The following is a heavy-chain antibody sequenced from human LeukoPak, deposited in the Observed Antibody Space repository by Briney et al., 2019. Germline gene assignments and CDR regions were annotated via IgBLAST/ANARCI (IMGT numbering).Heavy chain of an antibody. CDR3: ARSTGLSGYFGY. CDR1: GFTFSSYA. Sequence: GGSLRLSCAASGFTFSSYAMHWVRQAPGEGLEYVSAISSNGGSTYYANSVRGRFTISRDNSKNTLYLQMGSLRAEDMAVYYCARSTGLSGYFGYWGQGTLVTVSS. J-gene: IGHJ4*02. V-gene: IGHV3-64*01. CDR2: ISSNGGST. D-gene: IGHD3-22*01.